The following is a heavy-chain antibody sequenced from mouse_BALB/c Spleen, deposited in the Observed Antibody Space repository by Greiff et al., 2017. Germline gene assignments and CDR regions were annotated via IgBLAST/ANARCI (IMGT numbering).Heavy chain of an antibody. CDR2: IDPANGNT. J-gene: IGHJ3*01. CDR1: GFNIKDTY. Sequence: DVKLQESGAELVKPGASVKLSCTASGFNIKDTYMHWVKQRPEQGLEWIGRIDPANGNTKYDPKFQGKATITADTSSNTAYLQLSSLTSEDTAVYYCAFWDREFAYWGQGTLVTVSA. D-gene: IGHD3-3*01. CDR3: AFWDREFAY. V-gene: IGHV14-3*02.